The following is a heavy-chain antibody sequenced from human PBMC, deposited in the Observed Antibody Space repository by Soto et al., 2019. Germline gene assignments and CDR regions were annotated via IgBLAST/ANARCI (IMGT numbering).Heavy chain of an antibody. CDR1: GFTFSDYY. CDR2: ISSSSSYT. CDR3: VRLRITIFGVVTSFDY. Sequence: PGGFLRLSFAASGFTFSDYYMSWIRQAPGKGLEWVSYISSSSSYTNYADSVKGRFTISRDNAKNSLYLQMNSLRAEDTAVYYCVRLRITIFGVVTSFDYWGQGTLVTVSS. D-gene: IGHD3-3*01. V-gene: IGHV3-11*06. J-gene: IGHJ4*02.